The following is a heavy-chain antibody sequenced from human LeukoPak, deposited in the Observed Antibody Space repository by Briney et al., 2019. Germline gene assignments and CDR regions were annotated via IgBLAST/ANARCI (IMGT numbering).Heavy chain of an antibody. D-gene: IGHD2/OR15-2a*01. J-gene: IGHJ4*02. CDR1: GFTFSSNY. Sequence: PGGSLRLSCAASGFTFSSNYMSWVRQAPGKGLEWVSVIYSGSSTYYADSVKGRFTISRDNSKNTLYLQMNSLRAEDTAVYYCAREGPRGNSQFDYWGQGTLVTVSS. V-gene: IGHV3-53*01. CDR2: IYSGSST. CDR3: AREGPRGNSQFDY.